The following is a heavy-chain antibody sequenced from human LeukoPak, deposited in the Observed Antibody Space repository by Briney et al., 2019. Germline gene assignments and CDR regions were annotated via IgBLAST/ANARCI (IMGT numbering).Heavy chain of an antibody. CDR3: ARDTDVDDESFDY. J-gene: IGHJ4*02. V-gene: IGHV4-39*07. D-gene: IGHD1-1*01. CDR1: GGSISSSSYY. CDR2: IYYRGST. Sequence: PSETLSLTCTVSGGSISSSSYYWGWIRQPPGKGLEWIGNIYYRGSTHYNPSLKSRVTISIDTSKNQFSLKLSSVTAADTAVYYCARDTDVDDESFDYWGQGTLVTVSS.